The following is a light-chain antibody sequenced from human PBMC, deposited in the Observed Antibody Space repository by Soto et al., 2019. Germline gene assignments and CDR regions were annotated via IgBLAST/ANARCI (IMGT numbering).Light chain of an antibody. CDR3: QQYSKWPLT. V-gene: IGKV3-15*01. CDR1: QSVSSY. Sequence: EIVMTQSPATLSVSPVERASLSCMASQSVSSYLAWYQRKPGQAPRLLIYGASTRATGIPARFSGSGSGTEFILTISSLQSEDFAVYYCQQYSKWPLTFGGGTKVDIK. J-gene: IGKJ4*01. CDR2: GAS.